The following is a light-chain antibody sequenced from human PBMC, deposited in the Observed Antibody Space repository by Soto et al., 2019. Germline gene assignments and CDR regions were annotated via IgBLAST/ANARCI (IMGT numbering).Light chain of an antibody. CDR1: SSDVGGYDS. J-gene: IGLJ3*02. CDR3: SSYTSSITLV. CDR2: EVS. V-gene: IGLV2-14*01. Sequence: QSVLTQPASVSGSPGQSITISCTGTSSDVGGYDSVSWYQQYPGKAPKLLIYEVSYRPSGVSNRFSGSKSGNTASLTISGLQAEDEADYYCSSYTSSITLVFGGGTKLTVL.